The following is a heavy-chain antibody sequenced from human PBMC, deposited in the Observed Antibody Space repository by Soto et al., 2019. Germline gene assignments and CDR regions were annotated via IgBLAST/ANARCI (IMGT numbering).Heavy chain of an antibody. CDR1: GFILSDCA. D-gene: IGHD7-27*01. CDR3: ARDLSWGSNWYYYMDV. V-gene: IGHV3-48*01. J-gene: IGHJ6*03. CDR2: ISSSSSGI. Sequence: EVQLVESGGGLVQPGGSLRLSCATSGFILSDCAMNWVRQAPGKGLEWVSYISSSSSGIDYADSVKGRFTVSRDNARNSLYLQMHSLRAEDTAVYYCARDLSWGSNWYYYMDVWGKGTTVTVSS.